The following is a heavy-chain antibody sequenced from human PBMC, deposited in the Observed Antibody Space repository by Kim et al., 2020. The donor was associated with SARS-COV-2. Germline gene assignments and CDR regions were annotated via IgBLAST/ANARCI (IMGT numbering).Heavy chain of an antibody. CDR3: AKDIGGLGSYYYYYGMDV. J-gene: IGHJ6*02. CDR1: GFTFGYYA. V-gene: IGHV3-9*01. D-gene: IGHD3-16*01. Sequence: GGSLRLSCAASGFTFGYYAMHWVRQAPGKGLEWVSGISWNSGSIGYADSVKGRFTISRDNAKNSLYLQMNSLRAEDTALYYCAKDIGGLGSYYYYYGMDVWGQGTTVTVSS. CDR2: ISWNSGSI.